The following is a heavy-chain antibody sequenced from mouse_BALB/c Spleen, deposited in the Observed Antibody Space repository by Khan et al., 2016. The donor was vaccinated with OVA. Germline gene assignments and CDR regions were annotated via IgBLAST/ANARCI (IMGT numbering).Heavy chain of an antibody. D-gene: IGHD2-14*01. CDR3: TREVRLHYYAMDC. CDR2: IYPSDSYT. V-gene: IGHV1-69*02. CDR1: GYTFTSYW. Sequence: QVQLQQPGAELVRPGASVKLSCKASGYTFTSYWINWVKQRPGQGLEWIGNIYPSDSYTNYNQKFKDKATLTVDKSSSTAYMQLSSPTSEDSAVSYSTREVRLHYYAMDCWGQGTSVTVSS. J-gene: IGHJ4*01.